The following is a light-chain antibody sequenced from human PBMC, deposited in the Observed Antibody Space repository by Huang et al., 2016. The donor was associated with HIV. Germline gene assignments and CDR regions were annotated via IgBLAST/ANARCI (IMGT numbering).Light chain of an antibody. CDR2: AAS. CDR1: HSVSTS. V-gene: IGKV1-39*01. J-gene: IGKJ5*01. CDR3: QQTYGTPLT. Sequence: DLQMTQSPSSLSASVGDRVTIACRASHSVSTSLNWYQQKPGQAPKLLISAASTSQSGVPPRFSGSGSGTAFTLTISSLQPEDSATYYCQQTYGTPLTFGPGTRLEI.